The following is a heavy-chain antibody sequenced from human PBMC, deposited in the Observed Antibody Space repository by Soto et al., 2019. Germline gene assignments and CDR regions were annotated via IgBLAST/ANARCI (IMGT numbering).Heavy chain of an antibody. D-gene: IGHD1-1*01. CDR1: GYTFTSYG. V-gene: IGHV1-8*02. Sequence: ASVKVSCKASGYTFTSYGISWLRQAPGQGLEWMGWMNPNSGNTGYTQKFQGRVTMTRNTSISTAYMELSSLRSEDTAVYYCAREGTGLDYWGQGTLVTVSS. CDR3: AREGTGLDY. J-gene: IGHJ4*02. CDR2: MNPNSGNT.